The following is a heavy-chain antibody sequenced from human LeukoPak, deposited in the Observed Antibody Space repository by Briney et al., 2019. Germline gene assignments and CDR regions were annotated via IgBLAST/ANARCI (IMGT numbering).Heavy chain of an antibody. D-gene: IGHD6-19*01. V-gene: IGHV3-23*01. CDR3: AKDTVAVAALFDP. CDR1: GFTFSSYA. CDR2: ISGSGSST. Sequence: GGSLRLSCAGSGFTFSSYAMSWVRQAPGKGLEWLSSISGSGSSTYYADSVKGRFTISRDNSKNTLYLQMNSLRAEDTAVYYCAKDTVAVAALFDPWGQGTLVTVSS. J-gene: IGHJ5*02.